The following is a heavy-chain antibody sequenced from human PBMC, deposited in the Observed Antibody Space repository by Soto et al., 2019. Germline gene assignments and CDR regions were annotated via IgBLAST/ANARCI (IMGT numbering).Heavy chain of an antibody. CDR2: ISGSGGST. CDR1: GFTLSSYA. J-gene: IGHJ4*02. CDR3: AKVEAVAGPYYFDF. D-gene: IGHD6-19*01. Sequence: VGSLRLSCAASGFTLSSYAISWVRQAPGKGLEWVSAISGSGGSTYYADSVKGRFTISRENSKNTLYLQMNSLRAEDAAVYYCAKVEAVAGPYYFDFWGQGTLVTVSS. V-gene: IGHV3-23*01.